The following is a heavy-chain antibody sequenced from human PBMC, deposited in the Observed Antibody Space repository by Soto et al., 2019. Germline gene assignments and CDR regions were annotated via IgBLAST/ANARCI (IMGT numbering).Heavy chain of an antibody. Sequence: GGSMRLSCAASGFTFSSYSMNWVRQAPGKGLEWVSYISSSRRTIDYEEKVKGKYTKYRDNAKNTLKLKINSLRAEDTAVYYCARGGGYDHYWGQGT. CDR3: ARGGGYDHY. V-gene: IGHV3-48*01. CDR1: GFTFSSYS. CDR2: ISSSRRTI. J-gene: IGHJ4*02. D-gene: IGHD2-2*01.